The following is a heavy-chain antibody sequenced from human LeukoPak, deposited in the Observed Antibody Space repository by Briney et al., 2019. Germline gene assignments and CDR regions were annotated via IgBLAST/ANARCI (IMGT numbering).Heavy chain of an antibody. CDR1: GGTFSSYA. D-gene: IGHD4-17*01. Sequence: SVKVSCKASGGTFSSYAISWVRQAPGQGLEWMGRIIPIFGTANYAQKFQGRVTITTDESTSTAYMELSSLRSEDTAVYYCAALNDYGDYYHNWFDPWGQGTLVTVSS. CDR3: AALNDYGDYYHNWFDP. V-gene: IGHV1-69*05. CDR2: IIPIFGTA. J-gene: IGHJ5*02.